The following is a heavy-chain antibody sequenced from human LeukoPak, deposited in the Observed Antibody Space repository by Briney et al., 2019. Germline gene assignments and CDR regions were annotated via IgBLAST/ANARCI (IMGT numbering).Heavy chain of an antibody. CDR1: GYTLTELS. V-gene: IGHV1-24*01. CDR2: FDPEDGET. Sequence: ASVKVSCKVSGYTLTELSMHWVRQAPGKGLEWMGGFDPEDGETIYAQKFQGRVTMTRNTSISTAYMDLSSLRSEDTAVYYCARGPNYYYYYMDVWGKGTTVTISS. J-gene: IGHJ6*03. CDR3: ARGPNYYYYYMDV.